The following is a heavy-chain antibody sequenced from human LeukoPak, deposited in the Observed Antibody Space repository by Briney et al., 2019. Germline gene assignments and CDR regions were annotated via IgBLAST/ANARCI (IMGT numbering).Heavy chain of an antibody. CDR2: INHSGST. Sequence: SETLSLTCAVYGGSFSGYYWSWIRQPPGKGLEWIGEINHSGSTNYNPSLKSRVTISVDTSKNQFSLKLSSVTAADTAVYYCARGRRWIQLWLQWYFDYWGQGTLATVSS. CDR3: ARGRRWIQLWLQWYFDY. CDR1: GGSFSGYY. V-gene: IGHV4-34*01. D-gene: IGHD5-18*01. J-gene: IGHJ4*02.